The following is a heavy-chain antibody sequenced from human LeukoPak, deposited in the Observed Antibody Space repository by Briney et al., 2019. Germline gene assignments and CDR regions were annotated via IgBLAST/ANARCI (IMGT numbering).Heavy chain of an antibody. D-gene: IGHD1-14*01. Sequence: GRSLRLSCAASGFTFSSYGMHWVRQAPGKGLERVAVISYDGSNKYYADSVKGRFTISRDNSKNTLYLQMNSLRAEDTAVYYCAKESALTNAFDIWGQGTMVTVSS. CDR1: GFTFSSYG. CDR3: AKESALTNAFDI. J-gene: IGHJ3*02. CDR2: ISYDGSNK. V-gene: IGHV3-30*18.